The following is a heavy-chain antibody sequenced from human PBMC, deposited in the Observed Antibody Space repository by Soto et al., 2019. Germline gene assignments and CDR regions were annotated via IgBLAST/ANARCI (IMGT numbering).Heavy chain of an antibody. Sequence: SETLSLTCTVSGGSISSGGYYWSWIRQHPGKGLEWIGYIYYSGSTYYNPSLKSRVTISVDTSKNQFSLKLSSVTAADTAVYYCARGVVATRSYYFDYWGQGTLVTVSS. CDR2: IYYSGST. CDR1: GGSISSGGYY. J-gene: IGHJ4*02. CDR3: ARGVVATRSYYFDY. V-gene: IGHV4-31*03. D-gene: IGHD5-12*01.